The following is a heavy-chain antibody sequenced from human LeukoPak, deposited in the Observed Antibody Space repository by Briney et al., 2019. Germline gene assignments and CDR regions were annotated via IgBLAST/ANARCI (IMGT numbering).Heavy chain of an antibody. J-gene: IGHJ4*02. D-gene: IGHD3-22*01. V-gene: IGHV1-18*01. CDR1: GYTFTSHG. Sequence: ASVKVSCKASGYTFTSHGISWVRQAPGQGLEWMGWISAYNGNTNYAQKLQGRVTMTTDTSTSTAYMELRSLRSDDTAVYYCARDPHYYDSSGDDPKERFDYWGQGTLVTVSS. CDR2: ISAYNGNT. CDR3: ARDPHYYDSSGDDPKERFDY.